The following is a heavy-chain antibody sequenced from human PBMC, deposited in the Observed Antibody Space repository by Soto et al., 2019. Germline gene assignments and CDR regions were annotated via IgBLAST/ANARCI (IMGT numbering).Heavy chain of an antibody. Sequence: EVQLVESGGGLAQPGGSLRLSCAASGFTFSDYWMHWVRQGPGRGLEWVSIIKGDGSDTGHADSVRGRFIISRDNAKNTLYLQMSSLRVEDTAIYFCARGSTSPGIEFWGQGTQVTVSS. CDR2: IKGDGSDT. CDR3: ARGSTSPGIEF. CDR1: GFTFSDYW. J-gene: IGHJ4*02. V-gene: IGHV3-74*01. D-gene: IGHD1-1*01.